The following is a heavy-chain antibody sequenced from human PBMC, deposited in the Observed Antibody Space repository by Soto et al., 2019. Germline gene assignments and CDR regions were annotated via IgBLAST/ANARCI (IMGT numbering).Heavy chain of an antibody. CDR2: IYYSGST. V-gene: IGHV4-59*01. CDR3: ARRYGKNAFDI. Sequence: QVQLQESGPGLVKPSETLSLTCTVSGGSISSYYWSWIRQPPGKGLEWIGYIYYSGSTNYNPSLKGRXTXSXXTSKNPCSRRLSSVTAADTAVYYCARRYGKNAFDIWGQGTMVTVSS. CDR1: GGSISSYY. J-gene: IGHJ3*02. D-gene: IGHD5-18*01.